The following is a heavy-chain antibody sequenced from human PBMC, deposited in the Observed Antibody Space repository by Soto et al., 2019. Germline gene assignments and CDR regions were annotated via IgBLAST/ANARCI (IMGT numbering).Heavy chain of an antibody. Sequence: GGSLSLSCAASGFTFSSYGMHWVRQAPGKGLEWVAVISYDGSNKYYADSVKGRFTISRDNSKNTLYLQMNSLRAEDTAVYYCAKDTRPIAVAGYFDYWGQGTLVTVSS. D-gene: IGHD6-19*01. CDR3: AKDTRPIAVAGYFDY. V-gene: IGHV3-30*18. CDR1: GFTFSSYG. CDR2: ISYDGSNK. J-gene: IGHJ4*02.